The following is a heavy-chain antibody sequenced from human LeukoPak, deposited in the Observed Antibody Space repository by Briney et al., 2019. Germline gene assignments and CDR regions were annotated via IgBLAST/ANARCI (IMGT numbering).Heavy chain of an antibody. Sequence: GGSLRLSCAASGLAFSSSTMSWVRQAPGKGLECVSIISGSGAATYYTDSVTGRFTISRDNSKNTLFLQMNPLRAEDTAVYYCAGRPSGEGLAPLDYWGQGALVAVSS. CDR3: AGRPSGEGLAPLDY. CDR1: GLAFSSST. CDR2: ISGSGAAT. J-gene: IGHJ4*02. V-gene: IGHV3-23*01. D-gene: IGHD1-14*01.